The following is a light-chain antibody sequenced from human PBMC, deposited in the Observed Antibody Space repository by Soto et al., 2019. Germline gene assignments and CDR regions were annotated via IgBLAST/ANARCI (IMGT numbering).Light chain of an antibody. V-gene: IGKV3-20*01. CDR2: GAS. J-gene: IGKJ4*01. CDR3: QQYGSSPRVA. Sequence: EIVLTQSPGTLSLSPGERATLSCRASQSVSSNYLAWYQQKPGQAPRLLIYGASTRATGIPDRFSGSGSGTDFTLTISRLEPEDFAVYYCQQYGSSPRVAFGGWTKVEIK. CDR1: QSVSSNY.